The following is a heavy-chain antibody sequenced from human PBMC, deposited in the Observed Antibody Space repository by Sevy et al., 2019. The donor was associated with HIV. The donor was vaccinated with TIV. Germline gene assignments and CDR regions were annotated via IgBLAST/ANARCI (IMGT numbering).Heavy chain of an antibody. J-gene: IGHJ6*02. CDR2: IKGDGSEK. CDR1: GFTFSSYS. Sequence: GGSLRLSCAASGFTFSSYSMNWVRQAPGKGPEWVANIKGDGSEKYYVDSVRGRFTISRDNAKNSLYLQMNSLRGEDTALYYCARDCNSATCLWGLDVWGQRTTVTVSS. D-gene: IGHD1-26*01. CDR3: ARDCNSATCLWGLDV. V-gene: IGHV3-7*03.